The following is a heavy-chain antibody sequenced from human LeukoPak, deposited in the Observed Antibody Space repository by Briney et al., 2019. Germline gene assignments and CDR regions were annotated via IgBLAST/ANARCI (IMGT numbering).Heavy chain of an antibody. J-gene: IGHJ4*02. CDR1: GFTFSSYS. D-gene: IGHD2-21*01. Sequence: GGSLRLSCAASGFTFSSYSMNWVRQAPGKGLEWVSSISTSSPYIYYADSVKGRFIISRDTARNSLYLQMNSLRAEDTAIYFCARDHRSAVIRDSKFDSWGQGTLVTVSS. V-gene: IGHV3-21*01. CDR2: ISTSSPYI. CDR3: ARDHRSAVIRDSKFDS.